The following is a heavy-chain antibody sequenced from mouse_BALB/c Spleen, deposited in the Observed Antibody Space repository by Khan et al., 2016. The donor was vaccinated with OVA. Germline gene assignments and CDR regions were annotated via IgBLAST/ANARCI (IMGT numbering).Heavy chain of an antibody. CDR3: ARTARITY. Sequence: EVQLQESGPGLVKPSQSLSLTCTVTGYSITSGYGWNWIRQFPGNKLEWMGYISYSGSTNYNPTLKSRISITRDTSNNQFFLQLNSVTTEATATXCCARTARITYWGQGTTLTVSS. V-gene: IGHV3-2*02. D-gene: IGHD1-2*01. CDR1: GYSITSGYG. J-gene: IGHJ2*01. CDR2: ISYSGST.